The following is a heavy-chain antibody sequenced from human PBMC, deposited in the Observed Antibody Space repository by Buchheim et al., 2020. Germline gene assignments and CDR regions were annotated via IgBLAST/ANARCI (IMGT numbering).Heavy chain of an antibody. CDR3: SGHRDCSGPNCFSYYYYYYAKDV. CDR1: GFAFSGST. V-gene: IGHV3-73*01. CDR2: IRSKSNSYAT. Sequence: EVQLVESGGGLVQPGGSLKLSCAASGFAFSGSTLYWVRQASGKGLEWIGLIRSKSNSYATAYGAAVQGRFTISSDDSKRTAYLQILSLKTDDTAVYYCSGHRDCSGPNCFSYYYYYYAKDVWGQGTT. D-gene: IGHD2-15*01. J-gene: IGHJ6*01.